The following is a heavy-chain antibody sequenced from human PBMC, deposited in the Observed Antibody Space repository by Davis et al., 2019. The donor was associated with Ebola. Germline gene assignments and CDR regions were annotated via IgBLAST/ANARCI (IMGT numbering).Heavy chain of an antibody. CDR3: ARGNRYCSGDTCANWFDP. CDR2: ISDSSTTI. Sequence: GESLKISCAASGFTFSAYSMNWVRQAPGKGLEWVSYISDSSTTIYYADSVKGRFTISRDNAKNSLYLQMNSLRAEDTAVYYCARGNRYCSGDTCANWFDPWGQGTLVTVSS. V-gene: IGHV3-48*01. J-gene: IGHJ5*02. CDR1: GFTFSAYS. D-gene: IGHD2-15*01.